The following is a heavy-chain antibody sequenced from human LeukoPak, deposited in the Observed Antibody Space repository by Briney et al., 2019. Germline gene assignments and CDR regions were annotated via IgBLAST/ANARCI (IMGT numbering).Heavy chain of an antibody. CDR3: ARVVGGANWFDP. CDR2: IIPIFGTA. D-gene: IGHD3-16*01. J-gene: IGHJ5*02. CDR1: GGTFSSYA. V-gene: IGHV1-69*05. Sequence: ASVKVSCKASGGTFSSYAIIWVRQAPGQGLEWMGGIIPIFGTANYAQKFQGRLTITTDESTSTAYMELSSLRSEDTAVYYCARVVGGANWFDPLGQGTLVTVSS.